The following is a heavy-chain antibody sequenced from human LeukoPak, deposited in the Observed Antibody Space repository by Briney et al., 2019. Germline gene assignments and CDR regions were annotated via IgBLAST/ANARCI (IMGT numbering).Heavy chain of an antibody. V-gene: IGHV4-59*01. J-gene: IGHJ2*01. CDR1: GGSSSSYY. D-gene: IGHD2-2*01. CDR3: ARETRSSLGACSSASCPTYFDV. Sequence: SETLSLTCTVSGGSSSSYYWSWIRQPPGKGLEWIGYVYYSGSTNYNPSLKSRVTISVDTSKNQFSLKLSSVTAADTAVYYCARETRSSLGACSSASCPTYFDVWGRGTLVTVSS. CDR2: VYYSGST.